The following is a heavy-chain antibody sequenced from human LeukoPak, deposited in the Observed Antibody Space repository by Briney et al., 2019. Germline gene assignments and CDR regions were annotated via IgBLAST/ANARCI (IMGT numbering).Heavy chain of an antibody. CDR3: ARDKESRRDGYNHYFDY. D-gene: IGHD5-24*01. Sequence: GGSLRLSCAASGFTFSSYGMHWVRQAPGKGLEWVAVISYDGSNKYYADSVKGRFTISRDNSKNTLYLQMNSLRAEDTAVYYCARDKESRRDGYNHYFDYWGQGTLVTVSS. V-gene: IGHV3-30*03. J-gene: IGHJ4*02. CDR1: GFTFSSYG. CDR2: ISYDGSNK.